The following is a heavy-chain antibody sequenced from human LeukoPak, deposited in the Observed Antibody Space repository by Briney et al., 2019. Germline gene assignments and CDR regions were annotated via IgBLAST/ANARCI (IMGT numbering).Heavy chain of an antibody. CDR2: IIPIFGTA. Sequence: SVKVSCKASGGTFISYAISWVRQAPGQGLEWMGGIIPIFGTANYAQKFQGRVTITADESTSTAYMELSSLRSEDTAVYYCARPWDNWNHGFHAFDIWGQGTMVTVSS. J-gene: IGHJ3*02. D-gene: IGHD1-14*01. CDR3: ARPWDNWNHGFHAFDI. CDR1: GGTFISYA. V-gene: IGHV1-69*13.